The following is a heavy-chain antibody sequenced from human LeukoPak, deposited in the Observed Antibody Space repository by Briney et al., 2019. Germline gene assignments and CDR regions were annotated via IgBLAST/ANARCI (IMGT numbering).Heavy chain of an antibody. D-gene: IGHD3-16*01. CDR3: ARTVLRSLGEFSLRGWFDP. Sequence: GGSLRLSCAASGFTFSRYSMNWVRQAPGKGLEWVSSISSSSSYIYYADSVKGRFTISRDNAKNSLYLQMNSLRAEDTAVYYCARTVLRSLGEFSLRGWFDPWGQGTLVIVSS. V-gene: IGHV3-21*01. CDR1: GFTFSRYS. CDR2: ISSSSSYI. J-gene: IGHJ5*02.